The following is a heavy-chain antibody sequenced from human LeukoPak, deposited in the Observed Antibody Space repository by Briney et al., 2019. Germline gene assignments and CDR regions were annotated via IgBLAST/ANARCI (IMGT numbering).Heavy chain of an antibody. V-gene: IGHV4-59*08. Sequence: PSETLSLTCTVSGGSIGSYYWSWIRQPPGKGLEWIGYIYYSGSTNYNPSLKSRVTISVDTSKNQFSLKLSSVTAADTAVYYCARHPSAYCGGDCYDYWGQGTLVTVSS. CDR2: IYYSGST. J-gene: IGHJ4*02. CDR1: GGSIGSYY. D-gene: IGHD2-21*01. CDR3: ARHPSAYCGGDCYDY.